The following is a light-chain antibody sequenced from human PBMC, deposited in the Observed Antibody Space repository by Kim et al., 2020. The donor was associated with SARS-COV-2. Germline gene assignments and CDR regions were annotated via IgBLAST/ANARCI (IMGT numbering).Light chain of an antibody. V-gene: IGKV1-16*01. CDR2: GAS. J-gene: IGKJ5*01. CDR3: QQYNNWPPDT. CDR1: QNIRNS. Sequence: DIQMTQSPSSLSASVGDRVTITCRASQNIRNSLAWFQQKPGKAPKSLIYGASTLQSGVPSRFSGGGSGTDFTLTISSLQSEDFAVYYCQQYNNWPPDTFGQGTRLEIK.